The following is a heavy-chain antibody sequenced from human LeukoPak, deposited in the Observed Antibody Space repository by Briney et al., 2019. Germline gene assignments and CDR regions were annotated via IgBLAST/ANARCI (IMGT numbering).Heavy chain of an antibody. V-gene: IGHV3-23*01. CDR3: AKDLVPVLLWFGESYGMDV. CDR1: GFTFSSYA. CDR2: ISGSGGST. Sequence: GASLRLSCAASGFTFSSYAMSWVRQAPGKGLEWVSAISGSGGSTYYADSVKGRFTISRDNSKNTLYLQMNSLRAEDTAVYYCAKDLVPVLLWFGESYGMDVWGKGTTVTVSS. J-gene: IGHJ6*04. D-gene: IGHD3-10*01.